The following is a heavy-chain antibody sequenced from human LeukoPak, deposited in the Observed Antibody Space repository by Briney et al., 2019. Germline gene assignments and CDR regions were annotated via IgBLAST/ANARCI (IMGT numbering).Heavy chain of an antibody. V-gene: IGHV3-30*18. CDR1: GRPFSSSI. CDR2: MSFDGSQ. D-gene: IGHD5-12*01. CDR3: AKEGHTSGFCGSFDI. Sequence: PGGSLRLSCALSGRPFSSSIMHWVRRAPGKGLEWVAGMSFDGSQYYVESVKGRFTISRDNSGNTVYLHMTSLRPEDTAVYFRAKEGHTSGFCGSFDIWGQGTTVTISS. J-gene: IGHJ3*02.